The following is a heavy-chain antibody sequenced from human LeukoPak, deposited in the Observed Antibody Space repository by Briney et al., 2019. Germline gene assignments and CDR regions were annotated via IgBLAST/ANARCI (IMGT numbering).Heavy chain of an antibody. D-gene: IGHD3-22*01. Sequence: PGGSLRLSCAASGFTFSSHEMNWVRQAPGKGLEWVSFISSSGSTIYYADSVKGRFTISRDNAKNSLYLQMNSLRAEDTAVYYCASLMRYYYDSSGYFRTPVPDCWGQGTLVTVSS. J-gene: IGHJ4*02. CDR2: ISSSGSTI. CDR1: GFTFSSHE. V-gene: IGHV3-48*03. CDR3: ASLMRYYYDSSGYFRTPVPDC.